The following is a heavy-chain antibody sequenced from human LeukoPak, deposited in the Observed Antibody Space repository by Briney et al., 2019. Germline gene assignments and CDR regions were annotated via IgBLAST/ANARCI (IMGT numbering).Heavy chain of an antibody. CDR1: GGSISSGGYY. V-gene: IGHV4-31*03. CDR3: AKYSYGDAFDI. CDR2: IYYSGST. Sequence: SQTLSLTCTVSGGSISSGGYYWSWIRQHPGKGLEWIEYIYYSGSTYYNPSLKSRVTISVDTSKNQFSLKLSSVTAADTVVCYCAKYSYGDAFDIWGQGTMVTVSS. D-gene: IGHD5-18*01. J-gene: IGHJ3*02.